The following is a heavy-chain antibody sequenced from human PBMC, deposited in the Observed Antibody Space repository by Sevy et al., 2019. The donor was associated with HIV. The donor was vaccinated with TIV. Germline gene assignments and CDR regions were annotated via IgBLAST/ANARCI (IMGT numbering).Heavy chain of an antibody. D-gene: IGHD3-10*01. J-gene: IGHJ4*02. V-gene: IGHV3-9*01. CDR3: AKGFGDLSETVDY. Sequence: GGSLRLSCVASGFTFDYYAMHWARQGPGRGLEWVSGISWDGGTIGYADSVKGRFTISRDNAKNSLNLEMNSLRTEDTALYYCAKGFGDLSETVDYWGRGTLVTVSS. CDR2: ISWDGGTI. CDR1: GFTFDYYA.